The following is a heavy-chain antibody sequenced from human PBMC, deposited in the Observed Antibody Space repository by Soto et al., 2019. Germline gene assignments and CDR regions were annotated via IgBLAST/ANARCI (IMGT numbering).Heavy chain of an antibody. CDR1: GFSFSSYA. CDR3: AKETEVRGANDY. D-gene: IGHD3-10*01. CDR2: ISNDGSNK. J-gene: IGHJ4*02. V-gene: IGHV3-30*04. Sequence: QVQLVESGGGVVQPGRSLRLSCAASGFSFSSYAIHWVRQAPGKRLEWVAVISNDGSNKYYRDSVKGRFTISRDNSQNTLYLQRNSLTAEDTAVYYCAKETEVRGANDYWGQGTLVTVSS.